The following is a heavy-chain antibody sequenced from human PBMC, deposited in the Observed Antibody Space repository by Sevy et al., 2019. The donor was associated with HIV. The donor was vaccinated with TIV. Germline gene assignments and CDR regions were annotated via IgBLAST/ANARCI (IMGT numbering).Heavy chain of an antibody. D-gene: IGHD5-18*01. V-gene: IGHV3-53*01. CDR1: GFIVSSNY. CDR2: IYSGGSR. Sequence: GGSLRLSCAASGFIVSSNYMSWVRQAPGKGLEWVSVIYSGGSRYYADSVKGRFTISRDNSKNTLYLQMNSLRAEDTAVYYCARDRNTAMVIGMDVWGQGTTVTVSS. CDR3: ARDRNTAMVIGMDV. J-gene: IGHJ6*02.